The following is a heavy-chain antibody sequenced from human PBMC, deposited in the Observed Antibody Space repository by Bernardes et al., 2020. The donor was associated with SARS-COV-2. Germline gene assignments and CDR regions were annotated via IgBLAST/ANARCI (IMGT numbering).Heavy chain of an antibody. V-gene: IGHV3-23*01. D-gene: IGHD2-15*01. Sequence: SLRLSCAAPGFTFNNHAMSWVRQAPGKGLEWIPDLDGGGGAFYTDSEKGRFTIYRDNSKNMVYLQMNSLRAEDTAVYYCAKDYPDGGGALFFEDWGQGTLVTVAS. CDR3: AKDYPDGGGALFFED. J-gene: IGHJ4*02. CDR2: LDGGGGA. CDR1: GFTFNNHA.